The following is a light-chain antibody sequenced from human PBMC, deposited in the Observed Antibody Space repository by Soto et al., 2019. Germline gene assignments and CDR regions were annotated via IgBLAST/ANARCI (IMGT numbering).Light chain of an antibody. CDR1: QGISAW. Sequence: DIQMTQSPSSVSASVGDRVTITCRASQGISAWLAWYQQKPGKAPKLLIYAASSLQSGVPSRFSGRGFWKDFTLTIRSPQPEDFATYYCQQANSFPITFGQGTRLEIK. CDR3: QQANSFPIT. J-gene: IGKJ5*01. V-gene: IGKV1D-12*01. CDR2: AAS.